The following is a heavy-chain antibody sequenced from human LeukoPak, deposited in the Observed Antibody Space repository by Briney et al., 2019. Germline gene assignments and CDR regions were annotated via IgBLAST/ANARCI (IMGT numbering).Heavy chain of an antibody. CDR3: ARSSAYCGGDCFPPFDP. CDR2: IIPIFGTA. J-gene: IGHJ5*02. Sequence: SVKVSCKASGGTFSSYAISWVRQAPGQGLEWMGGIIPIFGTANYAQKFQGRVTITADESTSTAYMELSSLRSEDTAVYYCARSSAYCGGDCFPPFDPWGQGTLVTVSS. D-gene: IGHD2-21*01. CDR1: GGTFSSYA. V-gene: IGHV1-69*13.